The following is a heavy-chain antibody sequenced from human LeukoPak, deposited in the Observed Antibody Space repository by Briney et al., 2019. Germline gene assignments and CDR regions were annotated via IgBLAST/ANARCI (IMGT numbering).Heavy chain of an antibody. CDR2: IYPGDSDT. V-gene: IGHV5-51*01. D-gene: IGHD6-13*01. CDR3: ARSCSSWSVHYFDY. Sequence: GESLKISCKGPGYSFTSFWIAWVRQIPGKGLEWRGIIYPGDSDTRYSPSFQGQVTISADKSISTAYLQWSSLKASDTAMYYCARSCSSWSVHYFDYWGQGTLVTVSS. J-gene: IGHJ4*02. CDR1: GYSFTSFW.